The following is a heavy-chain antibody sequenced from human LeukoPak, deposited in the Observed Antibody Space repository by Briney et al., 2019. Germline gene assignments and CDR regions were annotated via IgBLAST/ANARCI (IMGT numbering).Heavy chain of an antibody. J-gene: IGHJ4*02. V-gene: IGHV3-11*06. CDR3: TSGIAAAGTIVHGY. CDR1: GFTFSDYY. CDR2: ISSSSSYT. Sequence: GGSLRLSCAASGFTFSDYYMSWIRQAPGKGLEWVSYISSSSSYTNYADSVKGRFTISRDNAKNSLYLQMNSLRAEDTAVYYCTSGIAAAGTIVHGYWGQGTLVTVSS. D-gene: IGHD6-13*01.